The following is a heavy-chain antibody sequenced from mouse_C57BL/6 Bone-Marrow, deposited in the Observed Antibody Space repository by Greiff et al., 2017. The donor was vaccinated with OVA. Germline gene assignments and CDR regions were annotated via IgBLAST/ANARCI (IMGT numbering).Heavy chain of an antibody. J-gene: IGHJ4*01. CDR1: GYTFTSYW. V-gene: IGHV1-53*01. CDR2: INPSNGGT. D-gene: IGHD2-1*01. Sequence: VQLQQPGTELVKPGASVKLSCKASGYTFTSYWMHWVKQRPGQGLEWIGNINPSNGGTNYNEQFKSKATLNVDKSSSTAYMQLSSLTSEDSAVYYCARYYYGNYVGWKTYAMDYWGQGTSVTVSS. CDR3: ARYYYGNYVGWKTYAMDY.